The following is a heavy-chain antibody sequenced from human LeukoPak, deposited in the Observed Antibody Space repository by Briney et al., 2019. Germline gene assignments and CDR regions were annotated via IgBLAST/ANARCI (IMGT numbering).Heavy chain of an antibody. CDR2: IIPIFGTA. CDR1: GGTFTSYA. J-gene: IGHJ4*02. Sequence: ASVRVSCKASGGTFTSYAISWVRQAPGQGLEWMGGIIPIFGTANYAQKFQGRVTITTDESTSTAYMELSSLRSEDTAVYYCASHPTVLHENFDYWGQGTLVTVSS. D-gene: IGHD2/OR15-2a*01. CDR3: ASHPTVLHENFDY. V-gene: IGHV1-69*05.